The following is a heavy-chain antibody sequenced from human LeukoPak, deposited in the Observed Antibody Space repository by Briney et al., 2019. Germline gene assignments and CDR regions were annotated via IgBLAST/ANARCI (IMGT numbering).Heavy chain of an antibody. J-gene: IGHJ3*02. V-gene: IGHV4-59*01. CDR3: ARVHSCGGDCYSFSYAFDI. CDR1: GGSISSYY. CDR2: IDYSGST. Sequence: SETLSLTCTVSGGSISSYYWSWIRQPPGKGLEWTGYIDYSGSTNYNPSLKSRVTISVDTSKNQFSLKLSSVTAADTAVYYCARVHSCGGDCYSFSYAFDIWGQGTMVTVSS. D-gene: IGHD2-21*02.